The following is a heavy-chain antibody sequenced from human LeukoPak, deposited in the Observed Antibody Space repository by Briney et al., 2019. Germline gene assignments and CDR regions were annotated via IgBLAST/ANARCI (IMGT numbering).Heavy chain of an antibody. CDR1: GGTFSSYA. CDR3: ARDKSTAAALGGY. V-gene: IGHV1-69*06. J-gene: IGHJ4*02. D-gene: IGHD6-13*01. CDR2: IIPIFGTA. Sequence: ASVKVSCKASGGTFSSYAISWVRQAPGQGLEWMGGIIPIFGTANYAQKFQGRVTITADKSTSTAYMELSSLRSDDTAVYYCARDKSTAAALGGYWGQGTLVTVSS.